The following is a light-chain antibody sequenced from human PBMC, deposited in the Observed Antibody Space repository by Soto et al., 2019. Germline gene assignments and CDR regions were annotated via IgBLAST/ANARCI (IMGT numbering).Light chain of an antibody. CDR1: ESVSSN. J-gene: IGKJ3*01. V-gene: IGKV3-15*01. Sequence: EIVMTQSPATLSVSPGERATLSCRASESVSSNLAWYQQKPGQAPRLLIYGASTRATGIPARFSGSGSGTEFTLTISSLQSEDFAVYYCQQYNNWPPVTFGPGTKVDIK. CDR3: QQYNNWPPVT. CDR2: GAS.